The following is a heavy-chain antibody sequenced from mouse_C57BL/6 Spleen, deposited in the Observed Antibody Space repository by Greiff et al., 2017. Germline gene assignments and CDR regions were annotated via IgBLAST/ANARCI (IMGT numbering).Heavy chain of an antibody. Sequence: EVQRVESGGGLVQPGGSLSLSCAASGFTFTDYYMSWVRQPPGKALEWLGFIRNKANGYTTEYSASVKGRFTISRDNSQSILYLQMNALRAEDSAAYSCASIGSSFYWYFDVWGTGTTVTVSS. CDR2: IRNKANGYTT. CDR3: ASIGSSFYWYFDV. D-gene: IGHD1-1*01. CDR1: GFTFTDYY. J-gene: IGHJ1*03. V-gene: IGHV7-3*01.